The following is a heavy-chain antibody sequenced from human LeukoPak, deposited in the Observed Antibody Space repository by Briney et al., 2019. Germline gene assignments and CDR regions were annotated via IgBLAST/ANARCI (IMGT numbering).Heavy chain of an antibody. CDR3: ARPGSTSGWYYFDF. V-gene: IGHV4-39*01. CDR1: GGSTSSSSYY. J-gene: IGHJ4*02. Sequence: SETLSLTCTVSGGSTSSSSYYWGWIRQPPGKGLEWIGSISYSGSTYYNPSLEGRVTISVDTSKNQFSLKLSSVTAADTAVYYCARPGSTSGWYYFDFWGQGTLVTVSS. CDR2: ISYSGST. D-gene: IGHD6-19*01.